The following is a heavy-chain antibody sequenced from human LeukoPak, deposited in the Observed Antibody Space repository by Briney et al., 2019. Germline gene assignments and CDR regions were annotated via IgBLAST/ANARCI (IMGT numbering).Heavy chain of an antibody. Sequence: GGSLRLSCAASGFTFSSYGMHWVRQAPGKGLEWVAFIRYDGSNKYYADSVKGRFTISRDNSKNTLYLQMNSLRAEDTAMYYCAKDRGSGSYYFIYYFDYWGQGTLVTVSS. CDR2: IRYDGSNK. CDR1: GFTFSSYG. J-gene: IGHJ4*02. D-gene: IGHD1-26*01. V-gene: IGHV3-30*02. CDR3: AKDRGSGSYYFIYYFDY.